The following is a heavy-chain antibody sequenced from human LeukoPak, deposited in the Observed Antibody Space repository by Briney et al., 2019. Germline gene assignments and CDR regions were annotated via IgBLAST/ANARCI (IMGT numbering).Heavy chain of an antibody. CDR2: ISSSSGTI. Sequence: GGSLRLSCAASGFTFSSYSMNWVRQAPGKGLEWVSYISSSSGTIYYADSVKGRFTISRDNAKNSLYLQMNSLRDEDTAVYYCARGHCGGDCFFPVDYWGQGTLVTVSS. CDR1: GFTFSSYS. J-gene: IGHJ4*02. V-gene: IGHV3-48*02. CDR3: ARGHCGGDCFFPVDY. D-gene: IGHD2-21*02.